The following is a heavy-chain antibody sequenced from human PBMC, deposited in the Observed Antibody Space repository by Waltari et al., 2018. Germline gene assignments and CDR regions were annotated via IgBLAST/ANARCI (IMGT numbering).Heavy chain of an antibody. Sequence: QVQLVQSRPEVKRPGASVKVSCKASGYTFTSYDINWVRQAPGQGLERMGRMNPNSGNTDYAQKFQDRVTMTRSTSLNTAYMELSSLRPEDTAVYYCARRPAGSHFDYWGQGTLVTVSS. CDR1: GYTFTSYD. V-gene: IGHV1-8*01. CDR3: ARRPAGSHFDY. CDR2: MNPNSGNT. J-gene: IGHJ4*02. D-gene: IGHD2-2*01.